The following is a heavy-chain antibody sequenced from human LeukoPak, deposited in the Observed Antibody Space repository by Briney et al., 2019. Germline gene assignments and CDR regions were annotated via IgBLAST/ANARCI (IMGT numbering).Heavy chain of an antibody. CDR2: IYPGDSDT. V-gene: IGHV5-51*01. CDR1: GYSFTRHW. Sequence: GESLKISCKGSGYSFTRHWIGWVRQMPGKGLEWMGIIYPGDSDTRYSPSFQGQVTISADKSISTAYLQWSSLKASDTAMYYCARPWYCSSTSCPLAYWGQGTLVTVSA. D-gene: IGHD2-2*01. CDR3: ARPWYCSSTSCPLAY. J-gene: IGHJ4*02.